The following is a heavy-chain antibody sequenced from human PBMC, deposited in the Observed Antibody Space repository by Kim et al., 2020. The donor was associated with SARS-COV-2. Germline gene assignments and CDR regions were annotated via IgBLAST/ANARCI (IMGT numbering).Heavy chain of an antibody. V-gene: IGHV4-34*01. J-gene: IGHJ4*02. D-gene: IGHD4-17*01. Sequence: NPSHKRRVTISVDTPKTHFSRKLSSVTAADTAVYYCATGYGDYGSVFDYWGQGTLVTVSS. CDR3: ATGYGDYGSVFDY.